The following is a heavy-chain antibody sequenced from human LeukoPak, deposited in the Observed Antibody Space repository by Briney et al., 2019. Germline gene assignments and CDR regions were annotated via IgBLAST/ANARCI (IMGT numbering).Heavy chain of an antibody. V-gene: IGHV4-59*01. CDR3: TREGPTATSIDY. D-gene: IGHD2-21*02. Sequence: LETLSLTCTVSGGSISSYYWSWIRQPPGKGLEWLGYIYYSGNTNYNPSLKSRITISLDTSRNQFSLKLSSVTAADTAIYYCTREGPTATSIDYWGQGTLVTVSS. CDR2: IYYSGNT. CDR1: GGSISSYY. J-gene: IGHJ4*02.